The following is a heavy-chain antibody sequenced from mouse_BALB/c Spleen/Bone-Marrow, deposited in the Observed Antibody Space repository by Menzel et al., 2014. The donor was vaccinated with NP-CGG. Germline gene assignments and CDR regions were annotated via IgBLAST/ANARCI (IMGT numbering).Heavy chain of an antibody. V-gene: IGHV14-3*02. CDR1: GLNIKDTY. CDR3: ASYRCAWYFDV. Sequence: EVQLQQSGAELVKPGASVKLSCTAYGLNIKDTYMPWVKQRPEQGLEWIGRIDPANGNTKYDPKFQGKATITADTSSNTASLQLSSLASEGTAVYYCASYRCAWYFDVWGAGTTVTVSS. J-gene: IGHJ1*01. D-gene: IGHD2-14*01. CDR2: IDPANGNT.